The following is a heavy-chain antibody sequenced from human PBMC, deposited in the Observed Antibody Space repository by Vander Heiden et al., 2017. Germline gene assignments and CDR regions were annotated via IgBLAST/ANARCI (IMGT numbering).Heavy chain of an antibody. V-gene: IGHV4-34*01. Sequence: QVQLQQWGAGLLKPSETLSLTCAVNGGSFSGYYWSWIRQPPGKGLEWIGESNHSGSTNYNPSLKSRVTISVDTSKNQFSLKLSSVTAADTAVYYCARGPLGYSYGYDYFDYWGQGTLVTGSS. D-gene: IGHD5-18*01. CDR3: ARGPLGYSYGYDYFDY. J-gene: IGHJ4*02. CDR2: SNHSGST. CDR1: GGSFSGYY.